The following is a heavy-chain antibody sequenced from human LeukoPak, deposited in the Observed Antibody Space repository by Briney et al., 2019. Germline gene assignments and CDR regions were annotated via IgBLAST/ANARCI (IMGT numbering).Heavy chain of an antibody. J-gene: IGHJ4*02. D-gene: IGHD3-10*01. CDR1: GGSISSDDHY. CDR3: VTGGSSGSYYSLDY. CDR2: ISNSGVT. V-gene: IGHV4-30-4*01. Sequence: PSETLSLTCTVSGGSISSDDHYWGWVRQPPGKGLEWIGNISNSGVTYYSPSLRSQITMSVDTSKKQFSLKLSSVTAADTAMYYCVTGGSSGSYYSLDYWGQGTLVTVSS.